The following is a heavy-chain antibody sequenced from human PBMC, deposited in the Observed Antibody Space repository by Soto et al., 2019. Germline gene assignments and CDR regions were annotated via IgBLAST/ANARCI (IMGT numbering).Heavy chain of an antibody. CDR1: GGSISSSNYY. D-gene: IGHD3-22*01. J-gene: IGHJ4*02. V-gene: IGHV4-39*01. Sequence: SETRSLACTVAGGSISSSNYYWGWIRQPPERGLEWIGNIYHSGSTYYKPSLQSRVTISADTSKNQPSLRLSSVPAADTAVYFCARTPLSPYDSSRSHFDYWGQGTLVTVSS. CDR3: ARTPLSPYDSSRSHFDY. CDR2: IYHSGST.